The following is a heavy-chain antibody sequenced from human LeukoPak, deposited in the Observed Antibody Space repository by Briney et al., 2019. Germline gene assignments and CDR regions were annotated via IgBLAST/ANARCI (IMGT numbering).Heavy chain of an antibody. V-gene: IGHV3-21*01. Sequence: ERSLRLSCAASGFTFSSYSMNWVRQAPGKGLEWVSSISSSSSYIYYADSVKGRFTISRDNAKNSLYLQMNSLRAEDTAVYYCAREVAAAPNWFDPWGQGTLVTVSS. CDR2: ISSSSSYI. CDR1: GFTFSSYS. J-gene: IGHJ5*02. CDR3: AREVAAAPNWFDP. D-gene: IGHD2-15*01.